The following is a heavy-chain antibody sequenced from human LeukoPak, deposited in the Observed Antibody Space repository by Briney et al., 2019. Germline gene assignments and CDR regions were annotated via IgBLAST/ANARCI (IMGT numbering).Heavy chain of an antibody. CDR3: ARRWFGELDNWFDP. CDR2: IYPGDSAT. Sequence: GESLKISCQGPGYSFTSYRIGWVRQMPGKGLEWMGIIYPGDSATRYSPSFQAQVTISADKSISTAYLQWSSLKASDTAMYYCARRWFGELDNWFDPWGQGTLVTVSS. J-gene: IGHJ5*02. CDR1: GYSFTSYR. V-gene: IGHV5-51*01. D-gene: IGHD3-10*01.